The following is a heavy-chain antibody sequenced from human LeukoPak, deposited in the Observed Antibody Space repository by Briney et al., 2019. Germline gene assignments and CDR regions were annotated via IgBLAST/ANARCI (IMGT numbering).Heavy chain of an antibody. CDR3: ARDRCTNGVCYSPPGY. Sequence: ASVKLSCKASGYTFTSYYMHWVRQAPGQGLEWMGWVSAYNGNTNYAQKLQGRVTMTTDTSTSTAYMEPRSLRSDDTAVYYCARDRCTNGVCYSPPGYWGQGTLVTVSS. CDR2: VSAYNGNT. J-gene: IGHJ4*02. V-gene: IGHV1-18*04. CDR1: GYTFTSYY. D-gene: IGHD2-8*01.